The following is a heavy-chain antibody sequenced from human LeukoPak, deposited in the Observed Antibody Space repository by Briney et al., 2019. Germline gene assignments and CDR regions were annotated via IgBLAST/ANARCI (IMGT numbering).Heavy chain of an antibody. CDR3: ARVTSPGQWLAYYYYGMDV. D-gene: IGHD6-19*01. CDR2: INPSGGST. CDR1: GYTFASYG. Sequence: ASVKVSCKASGYTFASYGISWVRQAPGQGLEWMGIINPSGGSTSYAQKFQGRVTMTRDTSTSTAYMELRSLRSDDTAVYYCARVTSPGQWLAYYYYGMDVWGQGTTVTVSS. J-gene: IGHJ6*02. V-gene: IGHV1-46*01.